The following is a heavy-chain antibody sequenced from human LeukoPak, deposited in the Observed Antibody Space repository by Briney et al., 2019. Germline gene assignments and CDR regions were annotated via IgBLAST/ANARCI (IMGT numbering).Heavy chain of an antibody. CDR1: GFTFSSYE. D-gene: IGHD4-17*01. V-gene: IGHV3-48*03. J-gene: IGHJ6*03. CDR2: ISSSGSTI. CDR3: ARVAPNYGDYDPYYYYYYYMDV. Sequence: GGSLRLSCAASGFTFSSYEMNWVRQAPGKGLEWVSYISSSGSTIYYADSVKGRFTISRDNAKNSLYLQMNSLRAEDTALYYCARVAPNYGDYDPYYYYYYYMDVWGKGTTVTVSS.